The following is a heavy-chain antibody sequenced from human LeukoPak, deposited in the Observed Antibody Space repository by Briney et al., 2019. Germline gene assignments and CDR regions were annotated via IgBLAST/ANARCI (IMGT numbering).Heavy chain of an antibody. CDR1: GGSFSGYY. D-gene: IGHD5-12*01. J-gene: IGHJ4*02. CDR2: INHSGST. Sequence: SETLSLTCAVYGGSFSGYYWSRIRQPPGKGLEWIGEINHSGSTNYNPSLKSRVTISVDTSKNQFSLKLSSVAAADTAVYYCARSRGYDLAYFDYWGQGTLVTVSS. V-gene: IGHV4-34*01. CDR3: ARSRGYDLAYFDY.